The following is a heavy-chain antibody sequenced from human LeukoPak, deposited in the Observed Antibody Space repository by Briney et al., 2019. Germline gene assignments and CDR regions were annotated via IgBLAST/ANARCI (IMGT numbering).Heavy chain of an antibody. CDR2: IYPGDSDT. D-gene: IGHD3-22*01. CDR1: GYSFLSYW. Sequence: GESLKISCRGSGYSFLSYWSGWVRQMPGKGLEWMGIIYPGDSDTRNIPSFQGQDTISADTSSSTASLQWSSLKASDTAMYYCARQGYYYDTSGYYGIDYWGQGTLVTVSS. J-gene: IGHJ4*02. CDR3: ARQGYYYDTSGYYGIDY. V-gene: IGHV5-51*01.